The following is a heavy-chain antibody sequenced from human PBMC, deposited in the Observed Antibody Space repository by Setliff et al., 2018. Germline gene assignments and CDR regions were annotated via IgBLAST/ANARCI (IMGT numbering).Heavy chain of an antibody. CDR1: GGTFSSYA. Sequence: SVKVSCKASGGTFSSYAISWVRQAPGQGLEWMGRTIPIFGTANYAQKFQGRVTITADKSTSTAYMELSGLRSEDTAVYYCARDPWQWLTTFTSAEYFQHWGQGTLVTVSS. CDR3: ARDPWQWLTTFTSAEYFQH. CDR2: TIPIFGTA. D-gene: IGHD6-19*01. J-gene: IGHJ1*01. V-gene: IGHV1-69*06.